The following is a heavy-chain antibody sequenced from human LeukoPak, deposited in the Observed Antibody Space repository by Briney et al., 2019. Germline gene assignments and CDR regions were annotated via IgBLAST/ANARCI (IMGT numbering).Heavy chain of an antibody. V-gene: IGHV3-30*19. D-gene: IGHD4-17*01. Sequence: GGSLRLSCAASGFTFRSYGMHWVRQAPCKGLEWVAVISYDGSNKYYADSVKGRFTISRDNSKNTLYLQMNSLRAEDTAVYYCARETGGAVGSTDFDYWGQGTLVTVSS. CDR1: GFTFRSYG. J-gene: IGHJ4*02. CDR3: ARETGGAVGSTDFDY. CDR2: ISYDGSNK.